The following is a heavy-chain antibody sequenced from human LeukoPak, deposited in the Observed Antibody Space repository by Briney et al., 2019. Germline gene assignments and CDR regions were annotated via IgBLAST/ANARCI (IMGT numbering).Heavy chain of an antibody. CDR2: IIPIFGTA. Sequence: ASVKVSCKASGGTFSSYAISWVRQAPGQGLEWMGGIIPIFGTANYAQKFQGRVSITADESTSTALMELSSLRSEDTAVYYCAREWGLESSGYYYAYWGQGTLVTVSS. CDR1: GGTFSSYA. CDR3: AREWGLESSGYYYAY. D-gene: IGHD3-22*01. V-gene: IGHV1-69*13. J-gene: IGHJ4*02.